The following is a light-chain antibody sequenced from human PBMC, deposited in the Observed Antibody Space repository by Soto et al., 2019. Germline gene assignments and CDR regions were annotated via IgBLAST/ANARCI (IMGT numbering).Light chain of an antibody. Sequence: QPVLTQPPSASASLGASVTLTCTLSSGHSNYKVDWYQQRPGKGPRFVMRVGTGGIVGSKGDGIPDRFSVLGSGLHRYLTIKNIQEEDESDYHCGADHGSGSNFVVVFGGGTKLTVL. CDR2: VGTGGIVG. CDR1: SGHSNYK. J-gene: IGLJ2*01. CDR3: GADHGSGSNFVVV. V-gene: IGLV9-49*01.